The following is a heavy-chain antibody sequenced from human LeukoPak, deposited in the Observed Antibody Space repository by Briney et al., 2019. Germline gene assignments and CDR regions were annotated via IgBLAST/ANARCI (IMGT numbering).Heavy chain of an antibody. Sequence: TSETLSLTCTVSGYSISSGYYWDWIRQPPGKGLEWIGTLSHSGSSYYNPSLKSRVTISVDTSKNQFSLKLSSVTAADTAVYYCARVAGSYSNWFDPWGQGALVTVSS. J-gene: IGHJ5*02. CDR1: GYSISSGYY. D-gene: IGHD3-10*01. CDR3: ARVAGSYSNWFDP. CDR2: LSHSGSS. V-gene: IGHV4-38-2*02.